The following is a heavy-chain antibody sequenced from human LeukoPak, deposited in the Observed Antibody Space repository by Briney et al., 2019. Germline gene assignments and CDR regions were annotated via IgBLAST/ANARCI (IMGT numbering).Heavy chain of an antibody. CDR2: IWYDGSNK. CDR1: GFTFSSYG. D-gene: IGHD3-9*01. Sequence: GRSLRLSCAASGFTFSSYGMHWVRQAPGKGLEWVAVIWYDGSNKYYADPVKGRFTISRDNSKNTLYLQMNSLRAEDTAVYYCASGYDILTGLQADYWGQGTLVTVSS. V-gene: IGHV3-33*01. J-gene: IGHJ4*02. CDR3: ASGYDILTGLQADY.